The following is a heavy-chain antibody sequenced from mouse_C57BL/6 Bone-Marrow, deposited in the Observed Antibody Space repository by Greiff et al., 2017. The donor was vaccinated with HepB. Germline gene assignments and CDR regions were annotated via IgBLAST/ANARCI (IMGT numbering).Heavy chain of an antibody. CDR1: GFTFSSYA. J-gene: IGHJ2*01. Sequence: EVQLQESGEGLVKPGGSLKLSCAASGFTFSSYAMSWVRQTPEKRLEWVAYISSGGDYIYYADTVKGRFTISRDNARNTLYLQMSSLKSEDTAMYYCTRDQDYGSSYYYFDYWGQGTTLTVSS. V-gene: IGHV5-9-1*02. CDR2: ISSGGDYI. CDR3: TRDQDYGSSYYYFDY. D-gene: IGHD1-1*01.